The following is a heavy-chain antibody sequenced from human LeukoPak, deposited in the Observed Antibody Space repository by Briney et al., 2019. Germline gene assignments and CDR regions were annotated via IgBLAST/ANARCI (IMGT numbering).Heavy chain of an antibody. J-gene: IGHJ4*02. V-gene: IGHV1-18*01. CDR1: GYSFATSS. Sequence: GASVKVSCKASGYSFATSSLAWVRQAPGQGLEWMGWISAYNGNTNYAQKLQGRVTMTTDTSTSTAYMELRSLRSDDTAVYYCARDGGDIVATIHYFDYWGQGTLVTVSS. CDR3: ARDGGDIVATIHYFDY. D-gene: IGHD5-12*01. CDR2: ISAYNGNT.